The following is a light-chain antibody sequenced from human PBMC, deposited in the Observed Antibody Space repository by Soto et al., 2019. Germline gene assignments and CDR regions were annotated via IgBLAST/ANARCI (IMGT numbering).Light chain of an antibody. V-gene: IGKV3-20*01. Sequence: EIGLTQSPGTLSLSPGERATRSCRASQSVSNNYLAWYQQKPGQAPRLLIYGASNRATAIPDRFSRSGSGTDLTPTISALESEALAEYYCQQYGSSGTVGRGPKVEIK. CDR2: GAS. CDR3: QQYGSSGT. J-gene: IGKJ1*01. CDR1: QSVSNNY.